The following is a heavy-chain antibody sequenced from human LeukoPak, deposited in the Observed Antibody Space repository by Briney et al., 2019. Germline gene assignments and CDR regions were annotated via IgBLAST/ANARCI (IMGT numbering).Heavy chain of an antibody. Sequence: GGSLRLSCAASGFTFSSFSMNWVRQAPGKGLEWVTVISYDGSNKHYADSVKGRFTISRDNSRNTLYLQMNSLRAEDTAVYYCAQGGSEIYYLYHGMDVWGRGTTVTVSS. CDR1: GFTFSSFS. CDR3: AQGGSEIYYLYHGMDV. J-gene: IGHJ6*02. D-gene: IGHD3-10*01. CDR2: ISYDGSNK. V-gene: IGHV3-30*18.